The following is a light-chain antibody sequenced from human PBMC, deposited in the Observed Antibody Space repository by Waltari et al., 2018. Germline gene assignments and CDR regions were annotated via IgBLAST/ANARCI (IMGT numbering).Light chain of an antibody. CDR3: QQYNSYSLFT. CDR1: QSVSRS. J-gene: IGKJ4*01. CDR2: GAS. V-gene: IGKV3D-15*01. Sequence: IVLTQSPGPLSLSPGERATLSCRASQSVSRSLAWYQQKPGQAPKLLIYGASTRATGIPDRFTGTGSGTDFTLTISSLQPDDFATYYCQQYNSYSLFTFGGGTKVEIK.